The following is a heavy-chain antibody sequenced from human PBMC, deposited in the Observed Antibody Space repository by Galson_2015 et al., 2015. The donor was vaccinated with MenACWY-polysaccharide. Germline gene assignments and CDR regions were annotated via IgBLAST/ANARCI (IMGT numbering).Heavy chain of an antibody. CDR3: ARDPSWAAAGLFDY. V-gene: IGHV3-30-3*01. CDR1: GFTFSSYA. D-gene: IGHD6-13*01. Sequence: SLRLSCAASGFTFSSYAMHWVRQAPGKGLEWVAVISYDGSNKYYADSVKGRFTISRDNSKNTLYLQMNSLRAEDTAVYYCARDPSWAAAGLFDYWGQGTLVTVSS. CDR2: ISYDGSNK. J-gene: IGHJ4*02.